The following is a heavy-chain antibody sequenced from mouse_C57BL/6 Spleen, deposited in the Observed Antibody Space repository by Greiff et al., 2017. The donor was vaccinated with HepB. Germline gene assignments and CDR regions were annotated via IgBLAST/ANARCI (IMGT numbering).Heavy chain of an antibody. CDR1: GYAFSSSW. Sequence: VQLQQSGPELVKPGASVKISCKASGYAFSSSWMNWVKQRPGKGLVWIGRIYPGDGDTNYNGKFKGKATLTADKSSSTAYMQLSSLTSEDSAVYFCARSYDGSFAYWGQGTLVTVSA. D-gene: IGHD2-3*01. V-gene: IGHV1-82*01. CDR3: ARSYDGSFAY. CDR2: IYPGDGDT. J-gene: IGHJ3*01.